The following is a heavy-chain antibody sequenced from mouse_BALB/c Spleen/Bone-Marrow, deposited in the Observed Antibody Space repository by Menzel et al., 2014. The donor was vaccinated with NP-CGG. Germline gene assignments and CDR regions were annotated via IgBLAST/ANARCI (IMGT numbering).Heavy chain of an antibody. CDR1: GYTFTSYY. CDR3: TRREYYRYDRAMDY. Sequence: VQVVESGAELVKPGASVKLSCKASGYTFTSYYMYWVKQRPGQGLEWIGEINPSNGGTNFNEKFKSKATLTVDKSSSTAYMQLGSLTSEDSAVYYCTRREYYRYDRAMDYWGQGTSVTVSS. J-gene: IGHJ4*01. D-gene: IGHD2-14*01. V-gene: IGHV1S81*02. CDR2: INPSNGGT.